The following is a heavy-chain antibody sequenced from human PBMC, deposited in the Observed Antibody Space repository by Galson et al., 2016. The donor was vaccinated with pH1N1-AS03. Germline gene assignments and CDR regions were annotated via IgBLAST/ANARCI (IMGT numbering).Heavy chain of an antibody. CDR3: ARAPPGGSSWIGGHFDH. Sequence: SLRLSCAASGFIFNDYAMHWVRQAPGEGLEWVTGISWNSEMIGYADSVRGRFTVSRDNAKNSLYLQMNSLGPEDTAIYYCARAPPGGSSWIGGHFDHWGQGTLVTVSS. V-gene: IGHV3-9*01. J-gene: IGHJ4*02. D-gene: IGHD6-13*01. CDR2: ISWNSEMI. CDR1: GFIFNDYA.